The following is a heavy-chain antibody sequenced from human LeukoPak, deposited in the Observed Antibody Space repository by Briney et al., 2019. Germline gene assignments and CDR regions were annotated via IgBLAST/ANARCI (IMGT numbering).Heavy chain of an antibody. J-gene: IGHJ4*02. CDR1: GFTFSTNY. D-gene: IGHD4-17*01. Sequence: GRSLRLSCASSGFTFSTNYMSWVRQAPGKGLEWVSVIYSDGNTYYSDSVKGRFTISRDNSKNTVYLQMNSLRAEDTAVYYCARGLYADYAFDYWGQGTLLTVSS. CDR2: IYSDGNT. CDR3: ARGLYADYAFDY. V-gene: IGHV3-66*01.